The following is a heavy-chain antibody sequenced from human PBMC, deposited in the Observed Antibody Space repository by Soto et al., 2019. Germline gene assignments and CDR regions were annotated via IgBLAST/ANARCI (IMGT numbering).Heavy chain of an antibody. D-gene: IGHD2-8*01. CDR1: GFTFSNYA. V-gene: IGHV3-23*01. Sequence: GGSLRLSCAASGFTFSNYAMSWVRQAPGKGLEWVSGISGSGDSTYYADSVKGRFTISRDNSKNTLYLQMNSLRAEDEAVYYCAKSWGMDSPWGQGTLVTVSS. J-gene: IGHJ5*02. CDR3: AKSWGMDSP. CDR2: ISGSGDST.